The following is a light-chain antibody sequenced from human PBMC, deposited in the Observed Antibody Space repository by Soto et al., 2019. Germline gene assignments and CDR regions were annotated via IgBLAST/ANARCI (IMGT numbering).Light chain of an antibody. J-gene: IGKJ1*01. CDR1: QTIRSNY. V-gene: IGKV3-20*01. Sequence: ETVLTQSPGTLSLSPGERATLSCRASQTIRSNYLAWYRQTPGQAPRLLIYGASNRATGIADRFSGSGSGTYFTLIISRLEHEDFALYYCQQYGSSPWTFGQGTKVEIK. CDR2: GAS. CDR3: QQYGSSPWT.